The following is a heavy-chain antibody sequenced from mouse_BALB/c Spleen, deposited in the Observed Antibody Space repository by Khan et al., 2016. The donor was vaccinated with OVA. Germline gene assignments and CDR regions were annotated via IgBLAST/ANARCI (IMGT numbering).Heavy chain of an antibody. D-gene: IGHD4-1*01. CDR1: GYSITSDYA. Sequence: EVKLEVSGPGLVKPSQSLYLTCTVTGYSITSDYAWNWIRQFPGNKLEWMGYISYSGNTKYNPSLKSRISTTRDTSKNQFFLQLNSVTAEDTATYYCARISGGDFAYWGQGTTLTVSS. V-gene: IGHV3-2*02. CDR3: ARISGGDFAY. J-gene: IGHJ2*01. CDR2: ISYSGNT.